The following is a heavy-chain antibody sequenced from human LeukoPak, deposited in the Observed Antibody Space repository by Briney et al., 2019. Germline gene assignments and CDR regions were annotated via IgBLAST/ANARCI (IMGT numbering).Heavy chain of an antibody. CDR3: ARSSNYYDSSGYPFDY. D-gene: IGHD3-22*01. V-gene: IGHV5-51*01. CDR1: GYSFTSYW. Sequence: GESLKISCKGSGYSFTSYWIGWVRQMPGKGPEWMGIFYPGDSDTRYSPSFQGQVTISADKSISTAYLQWSSLKASDTAMYYCARSSNYYDSSGYPFDYWGQGTLVTVSS. CDR2: FYPGDSDT. J-gene: IGHJ4*02.